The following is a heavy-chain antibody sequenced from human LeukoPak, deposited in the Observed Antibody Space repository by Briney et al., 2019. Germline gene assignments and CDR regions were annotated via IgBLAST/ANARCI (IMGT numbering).Heavy chain of an antibody. CDR1: GYSFTSYW. D-gene: IGHD3-10*01. CDR3: ALSTMIRGVIDY. Sequence: GESLKISCQGSGYSFTSYWIGWVRQMPGKGLEWMGIIYPDDSDTRYSPSFQGQVTISADRSISTAYLQWRSLKASDTAMYYCALSTMIRGVIDYWGQGALVTVSS. V-gene: IGHV5-51*01. CDR2: IYPDDSDT. J-gene: IGHJ4*02.